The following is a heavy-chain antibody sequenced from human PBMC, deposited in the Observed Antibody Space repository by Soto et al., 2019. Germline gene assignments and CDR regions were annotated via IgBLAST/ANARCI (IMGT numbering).Heavy chain of an antibody. CDR1: GGSFSGYY. CDR2: MFTDVSTT. D-gene: IGHD5-12*01. V-gene: IGHV3-74*01. J-gene: IGHJ4*02. Sequence: PSETLSLTCAVYGGSFSGYYWSWIRQAPGKGLVWVSRMFTDVSTTYYADSVKGRFTISRDNAKSTLYLQMNSLRDEDTAVYYCVRGNTGYGNFDSWGQGTLVTVSS. CDR3: VRGNTGYGNFDS.